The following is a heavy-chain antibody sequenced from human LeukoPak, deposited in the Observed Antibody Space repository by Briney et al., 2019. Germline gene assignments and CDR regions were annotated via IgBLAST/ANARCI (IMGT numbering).Heavy chain of an antibody. CDR2: ISYDGSNK. CDR1: GFTFSSYG. V-gene: IGHV3-30*18. Sequence: GGSLRLSCAASGFTFSSYGMHWVRQAPGKGLEWVAVISYDGSNKYYADSVKGRFTISRDNSKNTLYLQMHSLRAEDTAVYYCAKGDQPLLYGGAFDYWGQGTLVTVSS. CDR3: AKGDQPLLYGGAFDY. D-gene: IGHD2-2*02. J-gene: IGHJ4*02.